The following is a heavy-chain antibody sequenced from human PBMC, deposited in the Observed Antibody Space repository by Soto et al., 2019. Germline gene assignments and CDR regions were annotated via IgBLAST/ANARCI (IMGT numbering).Heavy chain of an antibody. J-gene: IGHJ1*01. Sequence: GGSLRLSCAASGFTFSSYSMNWVRQAPGKGLEWVSSISSSSSYIYYADSVKGRFTISRDNAKNSLYLQMNSLRAEDTAVYYRARDRGTAMVSEYFQHWGQGTLVTVSS. D-gene: IGHD5-18*01. CDR1: GFTFSSYS. V-gene: IGHV3-21*01. CDR2: ISSSSSYI. CDR3: ARDRGTAMVSEYFQH.